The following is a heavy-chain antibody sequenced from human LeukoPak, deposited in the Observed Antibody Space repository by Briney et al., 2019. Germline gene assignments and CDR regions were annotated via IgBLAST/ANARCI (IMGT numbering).Heavy chain of an antibody. CDR2: ISSSSSYI. CDR1: GFTFSSYS. V-gene: IGHV3-21*01. D-gene: IGHD5-18*01. Sequence: GGSLRLSCAASGFTFSSYSMNWVRQAPGKGLEWVSSISSSSSYIYYADSVKGRFTISRDNANNSLYLQMNSLRAEDTAVYYCASGIQVWLSDYWGRGTLVTVSS. J-gene: IGHJ4*02. CDR3: ASGIQVWLSDY.